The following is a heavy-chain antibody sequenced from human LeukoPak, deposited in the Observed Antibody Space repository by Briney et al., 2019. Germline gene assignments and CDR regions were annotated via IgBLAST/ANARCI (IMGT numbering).Heavy chain of an antibody. CDR3: ARDRAVVRGYYYYGMDV. V-gene: IGHV3-20*01. CDR2: INWNGGST. Sequence: RPGGSLRLSCAASGFTFDDYGMSWVRQAPGKGPEWVSGINWNGGSTGYADSVKGRFTISRDNAKNSLYLQMNSLRAEDTALYHCARDRAVVRGYYYYGMDVWGQGTTVTVSS. J-gene: IGHJ6*02. CDR1: GFTFDDYG. D-gene: IGHD4-23*01.